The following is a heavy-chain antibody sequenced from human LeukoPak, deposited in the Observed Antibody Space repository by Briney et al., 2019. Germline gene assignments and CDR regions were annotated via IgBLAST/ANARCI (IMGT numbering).Heavy chain of an antibody. CDR1: GGPISSSNW. V-gene: IGHV4-4*02. CDR3: AGRGYCSSTRCPDY. Sequence: PSETLSLTCAVSGGPISSSNWWSWVRQPPGKGLEWIGEIYHSGSTNYNPSLKSRVTISVDTSKNQFSLKLSSVTAADTAVYYCAGRGYCSSTRCPDYWGQGTLVTVSS. D-gene: IGHD2-2*01. CDR2: IYHSGST. J-gene: IGHJ4*02.